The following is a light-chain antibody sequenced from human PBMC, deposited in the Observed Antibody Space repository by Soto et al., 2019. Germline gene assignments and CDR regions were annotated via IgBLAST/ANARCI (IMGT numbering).Light chain of an antibody. J-gene: IGLJ1*01. Sequence: QSALTQPASVSGSPGQSITISCTGTSSDVGGYDYVSWYQQHPGKAPKLMIYEVSDRPLGVSNRFSGPKSGNTASLTISGLQAEDEAYYYCSSYTSSSTLPYVFGTGTKVTVL. CDR1: SSDVGGYDY. CDR2: EVS. V-gene: IGLV2-14*01. CDR3: SSYTSSSTLPYV.